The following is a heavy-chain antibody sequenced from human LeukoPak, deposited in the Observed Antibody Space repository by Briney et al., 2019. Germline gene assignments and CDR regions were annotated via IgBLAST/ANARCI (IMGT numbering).Heavy chain of an antibody. Sequence: GGSLRLSCAASGFTFSSYWMSWVRQAPGKGLEWVANIKQDGSEKYYVDSVKGRFTISRDNAKNSLYLQMNSLRAEDTAVYYCARGGALWFGELLWGDYWGQGTLVTVSS. CDR2: IKQDGSEK. CDR3: ARGGALWFGELLWGDY. J-gene: IGHJ4*02. D-gene: IGHD3-10*01. V-gene: IGHV3-7*03. CDR1: GFTFSSYW.